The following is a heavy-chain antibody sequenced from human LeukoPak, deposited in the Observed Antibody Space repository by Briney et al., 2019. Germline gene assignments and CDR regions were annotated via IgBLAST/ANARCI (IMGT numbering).Heavy chain of an antibody. CDR2: IIPILGIA. CDR3: ARDPKQQLDYFDY. D-gene: IGHD6-13*01. Sequence: SVKVSCKASGGTFSSYAISWVRQAPGQGLEWMGRIIPILGIANYAQKFQGRVTITADKSTSTAYMELSSLRSEDTAVYYCARDPKQQLDYFDYWGQGTLVTVSS. CDR1: GGTFSSYA. V-gene: IGHV1-69*04. J-gene: IGHJ4*02.